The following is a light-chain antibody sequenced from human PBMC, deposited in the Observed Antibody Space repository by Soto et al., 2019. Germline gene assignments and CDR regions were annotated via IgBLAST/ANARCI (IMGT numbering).Light chain of an antibody. CDR2: EVY. Sequence: QSALTQPPSASGSPGQSVTISCTGTSRDVGGYPYVSWYQQFPGKAPKLIIYEVYRRPSGVPDRFSGSKSGNTASLTVSGLQPEDEADYYCSSYAGSYIDVVFGGGTKVTVL. J-gene: IGLJ2*01. CDR1: SRDVGGYPY. CDR3: SSYAGSYIDVV. V-gene: IGLV2-8*01.